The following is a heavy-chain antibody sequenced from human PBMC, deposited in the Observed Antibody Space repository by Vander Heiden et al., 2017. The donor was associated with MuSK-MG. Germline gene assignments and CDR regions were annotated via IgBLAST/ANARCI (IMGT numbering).Heavy chain of an antibody. CDR2: IRRKANSYAT. CDR3: TRQGIAARPRDNWFDP. D-gene: IGHD6-6*01. CDR1: GFPFSGSA. V-gene: IGHV3-73*02. Sequence: EVQLVESGGGLVQPGGSLKLSCAASGFPFSGSAMHWGRQASGKGLEWVGRIRRKANSYATAYAASVKGRFTISRDDSKNTAYLQMNSLKTEDTAVYYCTRQGIAARPRDNWFDPWGQGTLVTVSS. J-gene: IGHJ5*02.